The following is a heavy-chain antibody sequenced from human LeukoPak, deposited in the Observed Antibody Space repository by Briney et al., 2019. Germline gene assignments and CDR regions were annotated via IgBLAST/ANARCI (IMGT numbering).Heavy chain of an antibody. J-gene: IGHJ4*02. CDR2: IHPADSDT. CDR3: ARMDDYGDYGIY. D-gene: IGHD4-17*01. CDR1: GYRFTSYW. Sequence: NRGESLQISCHGSGYRFTSYWIGWVRQLPGKGLEWMGIIHPADSDTRFSPSFLGQVTISADKSINTAYLQWSRLKASDTAIYYCARMDDYGDYGIYWGQGTLVTVSS. V-gene: IGHV5-51*01.